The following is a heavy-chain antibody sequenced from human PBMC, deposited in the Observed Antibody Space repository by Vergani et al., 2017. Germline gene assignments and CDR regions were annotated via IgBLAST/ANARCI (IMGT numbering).Heavy chain of an antibody. CDR3: ARDFKWLVPNWFDP. D-gene: IGHD6-19*01. CDR2: ISSSSSYI. J-gene: IGHJ5*02. CDR1: GFTFSSYS. V-gene: IGHV3-21*01. Sequence: EVQLVESGGGLVKPGGSLRLSCAASGFTFSSYSMNWVRQAPGKGLEWVSSISSSSSYIYYADSVKGRFTISRDNAKNSLYLQMNSLRAEDTAVYYCARDFKWLVPNWFDPWGQGTLVTVSS.